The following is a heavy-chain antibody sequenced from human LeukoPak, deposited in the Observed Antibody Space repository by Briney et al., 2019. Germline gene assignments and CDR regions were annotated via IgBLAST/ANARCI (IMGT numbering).Heavy chain of an antibody. J-gene: IGHJ4*02. V-gene: IGHV4-30-4*01. Sequence: PSQTLSLTCTVSDGSIRSDDYYWSWIRQPPGKGLEWIGYIYYSGSTYYSPSLKSRVTMSIDTSKKQFSLKLSSVTAADTAVYYCARAVTVGYDYDYWGQGTLVTVSS. CDR1: DGSIRSDDYY. CDR2: IYYSGST. CDR3: ARAVTVGYDYDY. D-gene: IGHD4-23*01.